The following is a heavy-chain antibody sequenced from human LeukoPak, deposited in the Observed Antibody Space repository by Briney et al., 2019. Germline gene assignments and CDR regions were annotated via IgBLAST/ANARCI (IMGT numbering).Heavy chain of an antibody. CDR2: IDTYGGST. D-gene: IGHD6-13*01. CDR3: AGPNTDAAGYYFDY. Sequence: ASVKVSCKASGYTFISYGVSWVQQAPGQGLEWMGWIDTYGGSTNYAQNLQGRVTVTTDTSTTTVYMELRSLRSDDTAVYYCAGPNTDAAGYYFDYWGQGTLVTVSS. J-gene: IGHJ4*02. V-gene: IGHV1-18*01. CDR1: GYTFISYG.